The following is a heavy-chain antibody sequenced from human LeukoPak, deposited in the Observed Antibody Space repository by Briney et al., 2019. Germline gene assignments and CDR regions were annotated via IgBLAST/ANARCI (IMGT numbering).Heavy chain of an antibody. Sequence: GGSLRLSCAASGFTFSSYWMSWVRQAPGKGLEWVANIKQDGSEKYYVDSVKGRFTISRDNAKNSLYLQMNSLRAEDTAVYYCARVGGGIAAAAPGHWGQGTLVTVSS. V-gene: IGHV3-7*01. J-gene: IGHJ4*02. CDR1: GFTFSSYW. CDR3: ARVGGGIAAAAPGH. CDR2: IKQDGSEK. D-gene: IGHD6-13*01.